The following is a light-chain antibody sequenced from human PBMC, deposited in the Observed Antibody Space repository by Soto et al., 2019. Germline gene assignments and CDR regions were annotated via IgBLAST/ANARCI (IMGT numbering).Light chain of an antibody. CDR2: SSN. J-gene: IGLJ7*01. V-gene: IGLV1-44*01. CDR1: SSNIGSHT. Sequence: QAVVTQPPSASGTPGQRVTISCSGSSSNIGSHTLNWYQHLPGTAPKLLIYSSNQRPSGVPDRFSASKSGTSAPLAISGLQSEDEADYYCAAWDDSLNGVVFGGGTQLTVL. CDR3: AAWDDSLNGVV.